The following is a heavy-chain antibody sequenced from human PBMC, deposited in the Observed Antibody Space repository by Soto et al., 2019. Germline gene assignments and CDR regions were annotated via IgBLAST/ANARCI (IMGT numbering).Heavy chain of an antibody. V-gene: IGHV3-23*01. J-gene: IGHJ4*02. D-gene: IGHD3-16*02. Sequence: GGVLRLSCAASGFTFSNYAMSWVRQAPGKGLEWVSAISSSGDGPYYADSVKGRFTISRDNSKNTLYLQMNSLRAEDTAVYYCARAPRIVTAASGIRDFDYWGQGTQVTVSS. CDR1: GFTFSNYA. CDR2: ISSSGDGP. CDR3: ARAPRIVTAASGIRDFDY.